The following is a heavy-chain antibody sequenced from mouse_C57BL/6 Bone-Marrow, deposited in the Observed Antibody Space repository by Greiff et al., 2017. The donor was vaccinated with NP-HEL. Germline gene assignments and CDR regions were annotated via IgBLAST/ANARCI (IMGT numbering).Heavy chain of an antibody. CDR1: GYTFTSYW. D-gene: IGHD1-1*01. V-gene: IGHV1-55*01. J-gene: IGHJ2*01. CDR3: ARGVYYYGSSVFYY. CDR2: IYPGSGST. Sequence: QVQLQQPGAELVKPGASVKMSCKASGYTFTSYWITWVKQRPGQGLEWIGDIYPGSGSTNYNEKFKSKATLTVDTSSSTAYMQLSSLTSEDSAVYYCARGVYYYGSSVFYYWGQGTTLTVSS.